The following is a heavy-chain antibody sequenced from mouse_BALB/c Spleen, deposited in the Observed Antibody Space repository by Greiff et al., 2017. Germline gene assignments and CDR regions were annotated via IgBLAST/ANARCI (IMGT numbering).Heavy chain of an antibody. V-gene: IGHV5-9-4*01. Sequence: EVMLVESGGGLVKPGGSLKLSCAASGFTFSSYAMSWVRQSPEKRLEWVAEISSGGSYTYYPDTVTGRFTISRDNAKNTLYLEMSSLRSEDTAMYYCARASMIGYYFDYWGQGTTLTVSS. CDR3: ARASMIGYYFDY. CDR1: GFTFSSYA. CDR2: ISSGGSYT. J-gene: IGHJ2*01. D-gene: IGHD2-4*01.